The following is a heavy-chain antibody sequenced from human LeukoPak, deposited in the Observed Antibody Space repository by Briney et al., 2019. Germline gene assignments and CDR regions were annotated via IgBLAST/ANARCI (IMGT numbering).Heavy chain of an antibody. J-gene: IGHJ4*02. CDR1: GFTFSSYA. Sequence: GGSLRLSCAASGFTFSSYAMSWVRQAPGKGLEWVSAISGSGGSTYYADSVKGRFTISRDNSKNTLYLQMNSLRAEDTAVYYCAKERVLLWFGEYKPHCDFDYWGQGTLVTVSS. CDR2: ISGSGGST. V-gene: IGHV3-23*01. D-gene: IGHD3-10*01. CDR3: AKERVLLWFGEYKPHCDFDY.